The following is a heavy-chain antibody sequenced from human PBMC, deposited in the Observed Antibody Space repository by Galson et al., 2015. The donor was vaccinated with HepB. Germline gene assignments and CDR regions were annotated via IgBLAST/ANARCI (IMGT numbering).Heavy chain of an antibody. J-gene: IGHJ3*02. D-gene: IGHD6-13*01. Sequence: SVKVSCKASGYTFTSYGISWVRQAPGQGLEWMGWISAYNGNTNYAQKLQGRVTMTTDTSTSTAYMELRSLRSDDTAVYYCARDKRGVLAAAAQDAFDIWGQGTMVTVSS. CDR3: ARDKRGVLAAAAQDAFDI. CDR2: ISAYNGNT. CDR1: GYTFTSYG. V-gene: IGHV1-18*01.